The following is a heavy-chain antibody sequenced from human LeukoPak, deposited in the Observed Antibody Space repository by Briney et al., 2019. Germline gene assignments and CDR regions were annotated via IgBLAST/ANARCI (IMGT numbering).Heavy chain of an antibody. D-gene: IGHD6-19*01. CDR2: FSADGINI. CDR1: GFMFSVYG. J-gene: IGHJ4*02. V-gene: IGHV3-30*18. CDR3: AKERNLEIAVAGTIFDY. Sequence: GGSLRLSCAASGFMFSVYGMHWVRQAPGKGLEWVALFSADGINIYYADSVKGRFTISRDNSKNMLYLQMNSLRAEDTAVYYCAKERNLEIAVAGTIFDYWGQGTLVTVSS.